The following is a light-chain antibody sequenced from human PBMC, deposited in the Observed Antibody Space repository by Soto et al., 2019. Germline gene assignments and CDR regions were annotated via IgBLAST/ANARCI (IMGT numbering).Light chain of an antibody. V-gene: IGLV2-8*01. CDR1: SSDVGGYNY. CDR2: EVS. CDR3: SSYAGSNNHVV. Sequence: QSVLTQPPSASGSPGQSVTISCTGTSSDVGGYNYVSWYQQHPGKAPKLMIYEVSKRPSRVPDRFSGSKSGNTASLTVSGLQAEDEADYYCSSYAGSNNHVVFGGGTKLTVL. J-gene: IGLJ2*01.